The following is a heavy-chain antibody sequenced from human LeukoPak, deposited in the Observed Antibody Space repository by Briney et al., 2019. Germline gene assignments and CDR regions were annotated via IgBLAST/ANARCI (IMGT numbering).Heavy chain of an antibody. Sequence: SVKVSCKASGGTFSSYAISWVRQAPGQGLEWMGRIIPILGIANYALKFQGRVTITADKSTSTAYMELSSLRSEDTAVYYCARASIAARPGWYFDLWGRGTLVTVSS. CDR1: GGTFSSYA. CDR2: IIPILGIA. V-gene: IGHV1-69*04. CDR3: ARASIAARPGWYFDL. J-gene: IGHJ2*01. D-gene: IGHD6-6*01.